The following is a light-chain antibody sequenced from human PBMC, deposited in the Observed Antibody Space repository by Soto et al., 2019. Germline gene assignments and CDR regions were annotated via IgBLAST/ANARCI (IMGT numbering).Light chain of an antibody. J-gene: IGLJ1*01. CDR2: RNN. V-gene: IGLV1-44*01. CDR1: SSSIGSNP. Sequence: QSVRSEEPAGSATPGQMVTISCSGSSSSIGSNPVHWYQQLPGTAPKVLIYRNNERPSGVPDRFSGSKSGTSASLAISGLQSADEADYYCATWDDSLSGPVFGTGTKVTVL. CDR3: ATWDDSLSGPV.